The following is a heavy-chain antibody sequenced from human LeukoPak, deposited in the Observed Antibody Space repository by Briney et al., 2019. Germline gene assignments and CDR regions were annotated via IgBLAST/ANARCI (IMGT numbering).Heavy chain of an antibody. V-gene: IGHV3-7*04. CDR1: GFTFSIYG. Sequence: GGSLILSCAASGFTFSIYGMSWVRQAPGKGLEWVANRKQDGSEKYYVDSVKGRFTISRDNAKKSLYLQMNSLRVEDTAVYYCARDLWYSSSWYVPGFDYWGQGILVTVSS. CDR2: RKQDGSEK. CDR3: ARDLWYSSSWYVPGFDY. J-gene: IGHJ4*02. D-gene: IGHD6-13*01.